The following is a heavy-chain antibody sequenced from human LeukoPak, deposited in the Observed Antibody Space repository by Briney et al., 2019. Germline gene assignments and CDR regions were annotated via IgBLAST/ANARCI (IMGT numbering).Heavy chain of an antibody. CDR2: INPNSGGT. CDR3: AKGYYGSGSYGWFDY. CDR1: GYTFTGYY. D-gene: IGHD3-10*01. Sequence: GASVKVSCKASGYTFTGYYMHWVRQAPGQGLEWMGWINPNSGGTNYAQKFQGRVTMTRDTSISTAYMELRSLRSDDTAVYYCAKGYYGSGSYGWFDYWGQGTLVTVSS. J-gene: IGHJ4*02. V-gene: IGHV1-2*02.